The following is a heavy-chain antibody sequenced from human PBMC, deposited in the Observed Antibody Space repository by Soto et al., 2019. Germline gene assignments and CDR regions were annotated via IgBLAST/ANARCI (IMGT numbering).Heavy chain of an antibody. Sequence: GASAKVSCKASGYTFNYYGISWVRQAPGQGLEWVGWISAHNGDTKYAQNLQGRLTLTTDTSTSTAYMELTSLTSDDTAVYYCARDWSRYFDSSGLMWFYWGQGTLVTVSS. CDR3: ARDWSRYFDSSGLMWFY. D-gene: IGHD3-22*01. J-gene: IGHJ4*02. CDR1: GYTFNYYG. CDR2: ISAHNGDT. V-gene: IGHV1-18*04.